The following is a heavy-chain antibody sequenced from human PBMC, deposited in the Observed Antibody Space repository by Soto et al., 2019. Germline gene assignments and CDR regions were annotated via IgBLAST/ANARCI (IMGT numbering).Heavy chain of an antibody. D-gene: IGHD3-3*01. CDR3: AKDTVGGYSFWSGYYSDGLDV. V-gene: IGHV3-23*01. CDR2: ISGSADGT. Sequence: EVKLLESGGGLAQPGGSLRLSCVGSGFTFDSYAISWVRQAPGERLQWIAAISGSADGTDYAHSVGGGFTISRDNAKKTVHLQMDSLRVEDTAVYFCAKDTVGGYSFWSGYYSDGLDVWGQGTLVTVS. J-gene: IGHJ3*01. CDR1: GFTFDSYA.